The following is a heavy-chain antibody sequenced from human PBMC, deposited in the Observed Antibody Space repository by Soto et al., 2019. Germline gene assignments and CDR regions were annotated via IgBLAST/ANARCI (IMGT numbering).Heavy chain of an antibody. D-gene: IGHD6-13*01. V-gene: IGHV1-3*01. CDR2: INAGNGNT. CDR3: AQGSSSWYGHSGY. J-gene: IGHJ4*02. CDR1: GYTFTSYA. Sequence: PSVKVSCKASGYTFTSYAMHWVRQAPGQRLEWMGWINAGNGNTKYSQKFQGRVTITRDTSASTAYMELSSLRSEDTAVYYCAQGSSSWYGHSGYWGQGTLVTVSS.